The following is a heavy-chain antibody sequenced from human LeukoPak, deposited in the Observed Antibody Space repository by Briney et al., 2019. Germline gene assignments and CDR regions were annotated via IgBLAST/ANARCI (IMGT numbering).Heavy chain of an antibody. J-gene: IGHJ4*02. CDR3: TRSTSDSSSSRFDY. D-gene: IGHD3-22*01. V-gene: IGHV3-73*01. CDR1: GFTFSGSA. CDR2: IRSKANGYAT. Sequence: PGGSLRLSCAVSGFTFSGSAMHWVRQASGKGLERVGRIRSKANGYATACAASVKGKFTISRDDSKNTAYLQMNSLKAEDTAVYYCTRSTSDSSSSRFDYWGQGALVTVSS.